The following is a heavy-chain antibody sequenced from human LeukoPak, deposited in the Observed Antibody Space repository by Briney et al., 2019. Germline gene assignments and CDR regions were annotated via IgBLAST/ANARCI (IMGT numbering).Heavy chain of an antibody. CDR1: DFTFATYA. D-gene: IGHD4-17*01. CDR2: IGGSGSYT. Sequence: GGSLRLSCVASDFTFATYAMTWVRLTPGKGLEWVSSIGGSGSYTIYADSVRGRFTVSRDNSKNTLCLQMNSLGAEDTAVYYCGRDPNGDYVGAFEFWGQGTLVSVSS. J-gene: IGHJ3*01. V-gene: IGHV3-23*01. CDR3: GRDPNGDYVGAFEF.